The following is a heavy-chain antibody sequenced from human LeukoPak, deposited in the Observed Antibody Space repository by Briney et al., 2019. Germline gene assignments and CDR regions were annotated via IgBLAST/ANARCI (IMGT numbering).Heavy chain of an antibody. CDR2: IFTSGRT. CDR3: ARGLTYYYGSGSNNWFDP. J-gene: IGHJ5*02. Sequence: PSETLSLTCTVSGGSISSGSYYWSWIRQPAGKGLELIGRIFTSGRTNYNPSLKSRVTISLDTSKNQFSLKLNSVTAADTAVYYCARGLTYYYGSGSNNWFDPWGQGTLVTVSS. CDR1: GGSISSGSYY. D-gene: IGHD3-10*01. V-gene: IGHV4-61*02.